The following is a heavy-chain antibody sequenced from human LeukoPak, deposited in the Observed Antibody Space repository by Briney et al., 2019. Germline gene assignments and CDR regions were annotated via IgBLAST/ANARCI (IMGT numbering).Heavy chain of an antibody. Sequence: GGSLRLSCAASGFTFSTYWMTWVRQAPGKGLEWVANIKEDGSREYYVDSVKGRFTISRDNAKNSLYLQMDSLTAEDTAVNYCARDSPGYGAYVSWGQGTLVSVSS. CDR3: ARDSPGYGAYVS. V-gene: IGHV3-7*01. J-gene: IGHJ1*01. CDR2: IKEDGSRE. CDR1: GFTFSTYW. D-gene: IGHD5-12*01.